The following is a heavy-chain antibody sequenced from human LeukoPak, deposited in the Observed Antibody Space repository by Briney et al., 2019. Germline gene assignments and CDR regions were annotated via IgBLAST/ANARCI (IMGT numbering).Heavy chain of an antibody. J-gene: IGHJ5*02. CDR2: ISTSSNSI. V-gene: IGHV3-21*01. Sequence: GGSLRLSCAASGLTFTGFTMNWVRQAPGKGLEWVSSISTSSNSIYYADSVKGRFTISRDNAKNSLFLQMNSLRAEDTAVYYCARDAFDPWGQGTLVTVSS. CDR3: ARDAFDP. CDR1: GLTFTGFT.